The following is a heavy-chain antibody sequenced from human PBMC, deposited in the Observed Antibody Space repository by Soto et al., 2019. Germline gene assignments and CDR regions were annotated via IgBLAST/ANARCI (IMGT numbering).Heavy chain of an antibody. CDR1: GFTFSDYY. Sequence: QVQLVESGGGLVKPGGSLRLSCAASGFTFSDYYMSWIRQAPGKGLEWVSYISSSSSYTNYADSLKGRFTISRDNAKHSLYLQMNSLRAEDTAVYYCARSKLLSVDYWGQGTLVTVSS. CDR2: ISSSSSYT. CDR3: ARSKLLSVDY. V-gene: IGHV3-11*06. J-gene: IGHJ4*02. D-gene: IGHD2-15*01.